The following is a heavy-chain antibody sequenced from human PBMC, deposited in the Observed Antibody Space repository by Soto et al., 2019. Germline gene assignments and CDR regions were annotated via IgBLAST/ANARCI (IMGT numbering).Heavy chain of an antibody. Sequence: QVQLVESGGGVVQPGRSLRLSCAASGFTFSSYGMHWVRQAPGKGLEWVAVIWYDGSNKYYADSVKGRFTISRDNSKNTLYLQMNSLRAEDTAVYCCARDWNYSGYDSGYFDYWGQGTLVTVSS. CDR3: ARDWNYSGYDSGYFDY. J-gene: IGHJ4*02. CDR1: GFTFSSYG. CDR2: IWYDGSNK. D-gene: IGHD5-12*01. V-gene: IGHV3-33*01.